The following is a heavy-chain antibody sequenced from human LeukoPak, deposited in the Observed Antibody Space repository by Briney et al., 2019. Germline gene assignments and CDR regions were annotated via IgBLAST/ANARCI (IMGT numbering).Heavy chain of an antibody. V-gene: IGHV3-23*01. J-gene: IGHJ4*02. CDR2: ISYSGDST. CDR3: AKSPVGSSYGQNPYSYYFDY. CDR1: GFTFSSYA. D-gene: IGHD5-18*01. Sequence: GGSLRLSCAASGFTFSSYAMSWVRQAPGKGLEWVSTISYSGDSTYYVDSVKGRFTISRDSSKNTLYLHMNSLRGEDTAVYYCAKSPVGSSYGQNPYSYYFDYWGQGTLVTVSS.